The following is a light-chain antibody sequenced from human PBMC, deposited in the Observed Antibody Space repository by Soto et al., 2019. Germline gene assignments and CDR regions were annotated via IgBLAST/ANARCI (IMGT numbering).Light chain of an antibody. V-gene: IGLV1-40*01. CDR3: QSYDTSPSDYV. CDR2: ANK. Sequence: QSVLTQPPSVSGAPGQRVTISCTGSSSNIGPGYDVHWYQQLPGTAPKLLIYANKNRPAGVPDRFSASKSGTSASLAITGLQAEDEADYYCQSYDTSPSDYVFGGGTKVTVL. CDR1: SSNIGPGYD. J-gene: IGLJ1*01.